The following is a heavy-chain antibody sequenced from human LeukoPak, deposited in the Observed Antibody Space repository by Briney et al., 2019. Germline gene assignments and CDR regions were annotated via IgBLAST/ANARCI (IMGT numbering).Heavy chain of an antibody. CDR1: GGSFSSYY. D-gene: IGHD3-3*01. CDR3: ARSPGPYYDFWTGFLDAFDI. J-gene: IGHJ3*02. Sequence: SETLSLTCAVYGGSFSSYYWSWIRQPPGKGLEWIGYIYYSGSTNYNPSLKSRVTISVDTSKNQFSLKLSSVTAADTAVYYCARSPGPYYDFWTGFLDAFDIWGQGTMVTVSS. V-gene: IGHV4-59*08. CDR2: IYYSGST.